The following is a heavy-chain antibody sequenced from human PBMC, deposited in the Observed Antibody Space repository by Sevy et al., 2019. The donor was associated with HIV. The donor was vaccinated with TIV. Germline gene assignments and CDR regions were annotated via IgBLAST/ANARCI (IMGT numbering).Heavy chain of an antibody. D-gene: IGHD3-16*02. J-gene: IGHJ1*01. V-gene: IGHV2-5*02. CDR1: GFSLSTSGVG. CDR2: IYWDDDK. CDR3: AHSRMITFGGVIVTTRPAPLFQH. Sequence: SGPTLVNPTQTLTLTCTFSGFSLSTSGVGVGWIRQPPGKALEWLALIYWDDDKRYSPSLKSRLTITKDTSKNQVVLTMNNMDPVETATYYCAHSRMITFGGVIVTTRPAPLFQHWGQGTLVTVSS.